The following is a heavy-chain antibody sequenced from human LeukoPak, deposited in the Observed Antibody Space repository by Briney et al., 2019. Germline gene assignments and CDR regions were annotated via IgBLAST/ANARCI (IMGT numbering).Heavy chain of an antibody. CDR3: TRGRGI. Sequence: SETLSLTCAVYGGSSSSYYWYWIRQPAGKGLEWIGHIYTSGSTNYNPSLKSRVTMSVDTSKNQFSLKLSSVTATDTAVYYCTRGRGIWGQGTLVTVSS. CDR2: IYTSGST. J-gene: IGHJ4*02. CDR1: GGSSSSYY. D-gene: IGHD3-10*01. V-gene: IGHV4-59*10.